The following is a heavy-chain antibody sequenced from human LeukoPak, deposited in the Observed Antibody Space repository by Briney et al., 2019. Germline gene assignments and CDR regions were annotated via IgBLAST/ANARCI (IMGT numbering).Heavy chain of an antibody. J-gene: IGHJ6*03. Sequence: SETLSLTCTVSGGSISSYYWSWIRQPAGKGLEWIGRIYTSGSTNYNPSLKSRVTMSVDTSKNQFSLKLSSVTAADTAVYYCARVMSDSYGYVGYYYYYMDVWGKGTTVTISS. V-gene: IGHV4-4*07. CDR1: GGSISSYY. D-gene: IGHD5-18*01. CDR3: ARVMSDSYGYVGYYYYYMDV. CDR2: IYTSGST.